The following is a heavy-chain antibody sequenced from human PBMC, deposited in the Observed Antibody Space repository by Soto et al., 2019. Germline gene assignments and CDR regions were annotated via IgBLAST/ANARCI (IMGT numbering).Heavy chain of an antibody. Sequence: SVQVSCEASCGVFSSYSKSCVGLAPGQGLEWLGGIIPIFGTANYAQKFQGRVTITADEYTSTAYMELSSLRSEDTAVYYCARNQIVVVPAAIPLGTYYYYYYGMDVWGQGTTVIVSS. CDR1: CGVFSSYS. CDR3: ARNQIVVVPAAIPLGTYYYYYYGMDV. J-gene: IGHJ6*02. CDR2: IIPIFGTA. V-gene: IGHV1-69*13. D-gene: IGHD2-2*01.